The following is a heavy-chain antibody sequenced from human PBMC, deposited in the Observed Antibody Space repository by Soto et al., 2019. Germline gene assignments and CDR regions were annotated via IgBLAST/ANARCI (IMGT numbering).Heavy chain of an antibody. Sequence: GGSLRLCCAASGFTFSGSAMHWVRQASGKGLEWVGRIRSKANSYATAYAASVKGRFTISRDDSKNTAYLQMNSLKTEDTAVYYCTRRPMTVAGFDYWGQGTLVTVSS. J-gene: IGHJ4*02. D-gene: IGHD6-19*01. CDR3: TRRPMTVAGFDY. CDR2: IRSKANSYAT. CDR1: GFTFSGSA. V-gene: IGHV3-73*01.